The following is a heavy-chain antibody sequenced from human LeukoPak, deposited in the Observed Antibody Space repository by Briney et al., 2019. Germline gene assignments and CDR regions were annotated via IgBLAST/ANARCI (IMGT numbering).Heavy chain of an antibody. Sequence: GGSLRLSCAASGFTFSSYAMHWVRQAPGKGLEWVAVISYDGSNKYYADSVKGRFTISRDNSKNTLYLQMNSLRAEDTAVYYCVRERWFGDSAFDYWGQGTLVTVSS. CDR2: ISYDGSNK. D-gene: IGHD3-10*01. V-gene: IGHV3-30*04. CDR3: VRERWFGDSAFDY. CDR1: GFTFSSYA. J-gene: IGHJ4*02.